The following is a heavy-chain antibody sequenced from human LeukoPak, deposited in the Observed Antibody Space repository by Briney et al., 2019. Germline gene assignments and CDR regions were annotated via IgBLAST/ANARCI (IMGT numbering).Heavy chain of an antibody. CDR2: IKSKTDGGTT. CDR1: GFTFSNAW. V-gene: IGHV3-15*01. D-gene: IGHD2-21*02. Sequence: GGSLRLSCAASGFTFSNAWMSWVRQAPGKGLEWVGRIKSKTDGGTTDYAAPVKGRFTISRDDSKNTLYLQMNSLKTEDTAVYYCTTRLCGGDCYGSTDYFDYWGQGTLVTVSS. J-gene: IGHJ4*02. CDR3: TTRLCGGDCYGSTDYFDY.